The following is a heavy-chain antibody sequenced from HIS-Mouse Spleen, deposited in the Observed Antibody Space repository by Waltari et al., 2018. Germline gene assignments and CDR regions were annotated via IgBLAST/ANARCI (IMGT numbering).Heavy chain of an antibody. CDR1: GGSISSSSYY. CDR2: IDYSGRT. Sequence: QLQLQESGPGLVKPSETLSLTCTVSGGSISSSSYYWGWIRQPPGKGLEWLGSIDYSGRTYDNPSLKSRVTISVDTSKNQFSLKLSSVTAADTAVYYCAREIPYSSSWYDWYFDLWGRCTLVTVSS. D-gene: IGHD6-13*01. J-gene: IGHJ2*01. V-gene: IGHV4-39*07. CDR3: AREIPYSSSWYDWYFDL.